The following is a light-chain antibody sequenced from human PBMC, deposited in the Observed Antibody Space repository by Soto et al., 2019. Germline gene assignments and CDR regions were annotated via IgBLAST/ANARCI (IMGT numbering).Light chain of an antibody. CDR3: QQYNNWPYT. V-gene: IGKV3-15*01. CDR2: GAS. Sequence: EIVLTQSPGTLSLSPGERATLSCRASQSVSNNYLAWYQQKPGQAPRFLIYGASTRATGVPARFSGSGSGTEFTLTINSLQSEDYAVYFCQQYNNWPYTFGQGTKVDIK. J-gene: IGKJ2*01. CDR1: QSVSNN.